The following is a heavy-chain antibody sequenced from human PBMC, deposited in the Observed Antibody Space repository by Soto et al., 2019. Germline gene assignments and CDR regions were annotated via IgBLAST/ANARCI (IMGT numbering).Heavy chain of an antibody. CDR1: GGTFSSYA. CDR3: ARPIVGAIKGVYYYYGMDV. CDR2: IIPIFGTA. J-gene: IGHJ6*02. D-gene: IGHD1-26*01. Sequence: QVQLVQSGAGVKKPGSSVKVSCKASGGTFSSYAISWVRQAPGQGLEWMGGIIPIFGTANYAQKFQGRVTITADESTSTAYMELSSLRSEDTAVYYCARPIVGAIKGVYYYYGMDVWGQGTTVTVSS. V-gene: IGHV1-69*01.